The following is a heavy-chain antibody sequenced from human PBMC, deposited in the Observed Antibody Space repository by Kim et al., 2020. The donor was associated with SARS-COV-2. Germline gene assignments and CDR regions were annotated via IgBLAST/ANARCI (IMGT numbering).Heavy chain of an antibody. CDR2: IKHDGSEK. J-gene: IGHJ4*02. Sequence: GGSLRLSCVVSGFTFSNFWMSWVRQAPGKGLEWVAIIKHDGSEKYYVDSVKGRFTISRDNAKNSLYLQLNSLRAEDTAVYYCARATREVDYWGQGTLVTFSS. V-gene: IGHV3-7*01. D-gene: IGHD6-6*01. CDR1: GFTFSNFW. CDR3: ARATREVDY.